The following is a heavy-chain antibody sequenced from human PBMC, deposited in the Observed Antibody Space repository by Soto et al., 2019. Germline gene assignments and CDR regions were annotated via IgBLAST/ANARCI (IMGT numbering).Heavy chain of an antibody. J-gene: IGHJ4*02. CDR3: ARRDPDYGEFDY. CDR1: CGSIGNYY. Sequence: QVQLQESGPGLVKASETLSLTCTVSCGSIGNYYWSWIRQSPGKGLEWIGYIYSSGSTNYNPSLRSRVTISVDTSKTQFALKLRSVTAADTAVYYCARRDPDYGEFDYWGQGTLVTVSS. V-gene: IGHV4-59*01. CDR2: IYSSGST. D-gene: IGHD4-17*01.